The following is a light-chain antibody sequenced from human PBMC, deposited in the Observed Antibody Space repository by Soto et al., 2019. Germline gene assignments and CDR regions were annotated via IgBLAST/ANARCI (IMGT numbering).Light chain of an antibody. CDR1: QTISSL. J-gene: IGKJ1*01. CDR3: QQLNSYPRT. V-gene: IGKV1-9*01. CDR2: AAS. Sequence: DIQMTQSPSTLSASVGDRVTITCRATQTISSLLNWYQQKPGNARKLLIYAASTLQGEVPSRFSGSGSGTDFTLTISSLQPEDFATYYCQQLNSYPRTFGQGTKVDI.